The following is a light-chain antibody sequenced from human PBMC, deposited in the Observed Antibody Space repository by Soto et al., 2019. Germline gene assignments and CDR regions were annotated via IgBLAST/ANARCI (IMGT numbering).Light chain of an antibody. Sequence: DIQMTQSPSSLSASVGDRVTITCQASQDISNYLNWYRQRAGKAPQLLIYEASNLQTGVSSRFSGGGSGADFTFTIGSLHTEDIAKYYCQHYDTFPVTFGGGTKVEIK. J-gene: IGKJ4*01. CDR2: EAS. CDR1: QDISNY. CDR3: QHYDTFPVT. V-gene: IGKV1-33*01.